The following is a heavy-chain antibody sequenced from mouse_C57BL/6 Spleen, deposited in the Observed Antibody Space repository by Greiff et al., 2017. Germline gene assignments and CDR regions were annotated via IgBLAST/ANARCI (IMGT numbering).Heavy chain of an antibody. J-gene: IGHJ2*01. D-gene: IGHD5-1*01. V-gene: IGHV1-50*01. CDR2: IDPSDSYT. CDR1: GYTFTSYW. Sequence: QVQLQQPGAELVKPGASVKLSCKASGYTFTSYWMQWVKQRPGQGLEWIGEIDPSDSYTNYNQKFKGKATLTVDTSSSTAYMQLSSLTSEDSAVYYCARKSNYPDDWGQGTTLTVSS. CDR3: ARKSNYPDD.